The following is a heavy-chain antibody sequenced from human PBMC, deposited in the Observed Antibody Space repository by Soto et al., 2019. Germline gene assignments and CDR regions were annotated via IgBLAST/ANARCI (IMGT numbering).Heavy chain of an antibody. CDR3: TKTSCWYVMDY. V-gene: IGHV3-23*01. D-gene: IGHD2-2*01. CDR1: GFTFSGYA. CDR2: ISGSGAST. Sequence: EVQLLASGGSLVQPGGSLRLSCAGSGFTFSGYAMSWVRQTPGKGLEWLSAISGSGASTYSAASVKGRFTISRDNSKNTLYLQMNSLRAEDTAVYYGTKTSCWYVMDYWGQLSTVIVSS. J-gene: IGHJ6*02.